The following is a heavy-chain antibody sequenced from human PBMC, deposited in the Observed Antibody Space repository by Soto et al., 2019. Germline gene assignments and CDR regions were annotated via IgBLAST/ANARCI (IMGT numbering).Heavy chain of an antibody. V-gene: IGHV3-74*01. CDR3: TNDTFGDRDS. Sequence: EVHLVESGGGLVQPGGSLRLSCADSEFTFSHYWMHWVRQAPGKGLVWVSRINPDGTTTNYADSVKGRFTISRDNAKNTLYLQMNSLRGEYTAMYYCTNDTFGDRDSWGQGTLVTVSS. CDR2: INPDGTTT. CDR1: EFTFSHYW. D-gene: IGHD4-17*01. J-gene: IGHJ4*02.